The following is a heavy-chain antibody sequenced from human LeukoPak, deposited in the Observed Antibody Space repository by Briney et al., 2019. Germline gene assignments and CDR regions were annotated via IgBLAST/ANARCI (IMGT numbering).Heavy chain of an antibody. CDR1: EFPFSKFC. D-gene: IGHD4-17*01. CDR3: ARDFRNTGFDY. V-gene: IGHV3-11*01. CDR2: ICSDSRII. J-gene: IGHJ4*02. Sequence: GGSLTLSCVVSEFPFSKFCMSWFCQAPGRGLEWISYICSDSRIIHYADSVKGRFTISRDNGKNSLYLQMNSLRAEHTAVYNCARDFRNTGFDYWGQGTLVTVSS.